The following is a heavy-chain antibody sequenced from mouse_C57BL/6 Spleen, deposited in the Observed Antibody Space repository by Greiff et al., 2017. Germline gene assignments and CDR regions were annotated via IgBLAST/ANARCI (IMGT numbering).Heavy chain of an antibody. Sequence: EVQRVESGPGLVKPSQSLSLTCSVTGYSITSGYYWNWIRQFPGNKLEWMGYISYDGSNNYNPSLKNRISITRDTSKNQFFLKLNSVTTEDTATYYCARDLGLDWYFDVWGTGTTVTVSS. D-gene: IGHD4-1*01. CDR1: GYSITSGYY. V-gene: IGHV3-6*01. J-gene: IGHJ1*03. CDR2: ISYDGSN. CDR3: ARDLGLDWYFDV.